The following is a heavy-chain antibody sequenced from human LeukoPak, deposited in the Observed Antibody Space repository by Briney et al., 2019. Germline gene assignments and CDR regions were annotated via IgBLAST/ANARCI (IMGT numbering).Heavy chain of an antibody. CDR1: GGTFSSYA. CDR3: ARVPLHDDSRHYYPH. J-gene: IGHJ1*01. CDR2: IIPIFGTA. V-gene: IGHV1-69*01. Sequence: SVKVSCKASGGTFSSYAISWVRQAPGQGLEWMGGIIPIFGTANYAQKFQGRVTITADESTSTAYMELSSLSSEDTAVYYCARVPLHDDSRHYYPHWGQGTPVTVSS. D-gene: IGHD3-22*01.